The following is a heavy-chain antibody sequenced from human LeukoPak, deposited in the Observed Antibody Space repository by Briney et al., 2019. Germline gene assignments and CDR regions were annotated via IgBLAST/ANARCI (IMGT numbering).Heavy chain of an antibody. D-gene: IGHD1-26*01. Sequence: QPGGSLRLSCAASVFTFSSYAMSWVRRAPGKGLEWVSTISASGGSTYLPDSVRGRFTISRDNSKNTLYLQMNSLRAEDTAVYYCAKELRGGQPTEYFQNWGQGTLVTVSS. J-gene: IGHJ1*01. V-gene: IGHV3-23*01. CDR3: AKELRGGQPTEYFQN. CDR2: ISASGGST. CDR1: VFTFSSYA.